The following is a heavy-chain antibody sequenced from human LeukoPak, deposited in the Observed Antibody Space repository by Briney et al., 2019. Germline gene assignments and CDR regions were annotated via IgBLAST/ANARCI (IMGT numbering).Heavy chain of an antibody. CDR3: ARVPRGSYSGCRWFDP. CDR1: GYTFTSYG. V-gene: IGHV1-18*01. CDR2: ISAYNGNT. D-gene: IGHD1-26*01. Sequence: ASVKVSCKASGYTFTSYGISWVRQAPGQGLEWMGWISAYNGNTNYAQKLQGRVTMTTDTSTSTAYMELRSLRSGDTAVYYCARVPRGSYSGCRWFDPWGQGTLVTVSS. J-gene: IGHJ5*02.